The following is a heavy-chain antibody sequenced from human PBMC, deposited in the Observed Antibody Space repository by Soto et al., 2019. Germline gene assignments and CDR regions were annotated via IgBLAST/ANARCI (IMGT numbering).Heavy chain of an antibody. Sequence: GGSLSLSCAASGFTVSSNYMSWVRQAPGKGLECVSVIYSGGSTYYADSVKGRFTISRDNSKNTLYLQMNSLRAEDTAVYYCARVFHDYGDYEGTAFDIWGQGTMVTV. CDR1: GFTVSSNY. J-gene: IGHJ3*02. V-gene: IGHV3-53*01. D-gene: IGHD4-17*01. CDR3: ARVFHDYGDYEGTAFDI. CDR2: IYSGGST.